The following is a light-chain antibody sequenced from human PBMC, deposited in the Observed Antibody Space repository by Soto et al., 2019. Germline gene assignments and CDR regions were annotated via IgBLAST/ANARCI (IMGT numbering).Light chain of an antibody. CDR2: ADN. V-gene: IGLV1-40*01. CDR3: QSYDSNLRGVV. J-gene: IGLJ2*01. Sequence: QSVLTQPPSLSGAPGQRVTLSCTGSSSNIGTPYDVHWYQQLPRKAPTLLIYADNSRPSGVSDRFSGSKSGTSASLAITGLRAEDEADYYCQSYDSNLRGVVFGGGTKLTVL. CDR1: SSNIGTPYD.